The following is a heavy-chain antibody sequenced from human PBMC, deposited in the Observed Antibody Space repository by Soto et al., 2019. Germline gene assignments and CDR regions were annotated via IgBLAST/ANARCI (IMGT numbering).Heavy chain of an antibody. CDR1: GFTFSNYA. J-gene: IGHJ4*02. CDR2: LTRSGTT. D-gene: IGHD2-15*01. CDR3: VKDRPIGYCSGGSCFPVDS. Sequence: GGSHRLSCAASGFTFSNYAMSWVRQAPEKGLEWVSTLTRSGTTPYADSVRGRFTISRDNSKNTLYLQMDSLRAEDTAVYYCVKDRPIGYCSGGSCFPVDSWGQGTLVTVSS. V-gene: IGHV3-23*01.